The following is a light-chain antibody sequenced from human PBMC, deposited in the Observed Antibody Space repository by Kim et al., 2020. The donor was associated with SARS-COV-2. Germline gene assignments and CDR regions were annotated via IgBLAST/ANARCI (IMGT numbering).Light chain of an antibody. V-gene: IGLV2-14*01. Sequence: QSITISCTGTSSDVDDYNYVSWYQQHPGKAPKLMIYEVTKRPSGVSYRFSDSKSGNTASLTISGLQAEDEADYYCSSYTSSSGLMVFGGGTQLTVL. CDR3: SSYTSSSGLMV. CDR2: EVT. CDR1: SSDVDDYNY. J-gene: IGLJ3*02.